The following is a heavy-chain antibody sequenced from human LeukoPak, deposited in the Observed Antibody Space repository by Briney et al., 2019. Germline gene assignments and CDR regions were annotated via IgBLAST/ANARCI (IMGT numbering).Heavy chain of an antibody. CDR3: ARARPSMWIDY. Sequence: GGSLRLSCDSGLTFSSYAMYWVRQAPGKGLEWVAVISYDGSDKFYADSVKGRFTISRDSSKNTLYLQMNSLRPEDTAVYYCARARPSMWIDYWGQGTLVTVSS. CDR1: GLTFSSYA. V-gene: IGHV3-30*04. J-gene: IGHJ4*02. CDR2: ISYDGSDK. D-gene: IGHD5-12*01.